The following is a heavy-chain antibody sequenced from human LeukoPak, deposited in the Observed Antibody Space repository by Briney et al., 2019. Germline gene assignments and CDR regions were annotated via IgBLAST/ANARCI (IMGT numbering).Heavy chain of an antibody. CDR1: GLPIGDFA. CDR3: ARESGKFDY. J-gene: IGHJ4*02. V-gene: IGHV3-43*02. CDR2: TSGDGVST. Sequence: AGGSLRLSCVASGLPIGDFAMHWVRQAPGQGLEWVSLTSGDGVSTFFADSVKGRFSISRDNSKNSLFLEMSSLRTEDTAMYYCARESGKFDYWGQGTLVAVSS.